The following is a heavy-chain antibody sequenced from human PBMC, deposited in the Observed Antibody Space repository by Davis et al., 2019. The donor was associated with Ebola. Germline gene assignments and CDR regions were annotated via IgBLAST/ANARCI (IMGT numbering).Heavy chain of an antibody. Sequence: ASVKVSCKASGYTFTGYYMHWVRQAPGPGLEWMGWINPNSGGTNYAQKFQGWVTMTRDTSISTAYMELSRLRSDDTAVYYCARGSILWFGELVYYGMDVWGQGTTVTVSS. CDR3: ARGSILWFGELVYYGMDV. V-gene: IGHV1-2*04. CDR2: INPNSGGT. CDR1: GYTFTGYY. J-gene: IGHJ6*02. D-gene: IGHD3-10*01.